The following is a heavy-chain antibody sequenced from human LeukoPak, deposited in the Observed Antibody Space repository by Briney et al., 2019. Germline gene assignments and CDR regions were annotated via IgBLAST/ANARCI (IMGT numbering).Heavy chain of an antibody. D-gene: IGHD3-16*01. CDR1: GFTFSSYG. Sequence: GGSLRLSCAASGFTFSSYGMSWVRQAPGKGLEWVSAISGSGGSTYYADSVKGRFTISRDNSKNTLYLQMNSLRAEDTAVYYCARDYVLNWFDPWGQGTLVTVSS. CDR3: ARDYVLNWFDP. V-gene: IGHV3-23*01. J-gene: IGHJ5*02. CDR2: ISGSGGST.